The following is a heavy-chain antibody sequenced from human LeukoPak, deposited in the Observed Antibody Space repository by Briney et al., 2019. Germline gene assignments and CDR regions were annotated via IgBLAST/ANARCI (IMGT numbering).Heavy chain of an antibody. CDR1: GFTFSGYA. V-gene: IGHV3-23*01. CDR2: ISGSGGST. J-gene: IGHJ4*02. CDR3: AKERYSSSSAYIDY. Sequence: PGGSLRLSCAASGFTFSGYAMSWVRQAPGKGLEWVSAISGSGGSTNYADSVKGRFTISRDNSKNTLYLQMNSLRTEDTSVYYCAKERYSSSSAYIDYWGQGTLVTVSS. D-gene: IGHD6-6*01.